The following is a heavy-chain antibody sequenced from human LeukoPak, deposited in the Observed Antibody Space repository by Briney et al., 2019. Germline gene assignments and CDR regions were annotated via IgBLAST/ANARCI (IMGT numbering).Heavy chain of an antibody. CDR1: GGSISSYY. V-gene: IGHV4-59*08. CDR3: AGTTSDYYYYYGMDV. D-gene: IGHD4-11*01. Sequence: SETLSLTCTVSGGSISSYYWSWIRQPPGKGLEWIGYIYYSGSTNYNPSLKSRVTISVDTSKNQFSLKLSSVTAADTAMYYCAGTTSDYYYYYGMDVWGQGTTVTVSS. J-gene: IGHJ6*02. CDR2: IYYSGST.